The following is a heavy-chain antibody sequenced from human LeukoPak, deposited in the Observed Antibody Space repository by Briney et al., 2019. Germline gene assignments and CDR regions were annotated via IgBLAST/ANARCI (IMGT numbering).Heavy chain of an antibody. CDR3: ATTYYYDSSGYYVDY. Sequence: SSETLSLTCTVSGGSISSYYWSWIRQPPGKGLEWIGYIYYSGNTNYNPSLKSRVTISLDTSKSQFSLKLSSVTAADTAVYYCATTYYYDSSGYYVDYWGQGTLVTVSS. J-gene: IGHJ4*02. CDR2: IYYSGNT. CDR1: GGSISSYY. V-gene: IGHV4-59*08. D-gene: IGHD3-22*01.